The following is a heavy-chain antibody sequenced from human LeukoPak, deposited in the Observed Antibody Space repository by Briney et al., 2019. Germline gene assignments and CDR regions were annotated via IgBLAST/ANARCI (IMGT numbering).Heavy chain of an antibody. CDR3: SRLVVAGLSVEL. Sequence: PSETLSLTCTVSGASITSTTNSWGWIRQPPGGGLEWLGCFNYGETTYYNPSLKTRVTISVDTSMNQFSLRLTSVTAADTALYYCSRLVVAGLSVELWGQGTLVTVSS. CDR1: GASITSTTNS. J-gene: IGHJ5*02. CDR2: FNYGETT. D-gene: IGHD6-19*01. V-gene: IGHV4-39*01.